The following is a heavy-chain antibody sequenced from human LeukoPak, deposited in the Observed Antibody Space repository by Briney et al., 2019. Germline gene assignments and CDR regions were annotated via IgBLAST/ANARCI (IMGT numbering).Heavy chain of an antibody. J-gene: IGHJ3*02. CDR2: ISSRSTYI. CDR3: ATSMAQDVDAFHI. CDR1: AFTVSSNY. Sequence: GESLRLSCAPSAFTVSSNYMTWVRQAPGKGLEWVSSISSRSTYIYYADSVKGRFTISRDNAKNSLYLQMNNLRAEDTAMFYCATSMAQDVDAFHIWGQGTMVTVSS. V-gene: IGHV3-21*01. D-gene: IGHD2-21*01.